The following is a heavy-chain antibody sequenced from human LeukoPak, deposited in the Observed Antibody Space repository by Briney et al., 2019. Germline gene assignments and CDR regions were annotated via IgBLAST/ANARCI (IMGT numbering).Heavy chain of an antibody. CDR3: ARDPRRVIMITFGGVIAPGWFDP. Sequence: ASVKVSCKASGYTFTGYYMHWVRQAPGQGLEWMGWINPNSGGTNYAQKFQGRVTMTRDTSISTAYMELSKLRSDDTAVYYCARDPRRVIMITFGGVIAPGWFDPWGQGTLVTVSS. CDR2: INPNSGGT. V-gene: IGHV1-2*02. D-gene: IGHD3-16*02. CDR1: GYTFTGYY. J-gene: IGHJ5*02.